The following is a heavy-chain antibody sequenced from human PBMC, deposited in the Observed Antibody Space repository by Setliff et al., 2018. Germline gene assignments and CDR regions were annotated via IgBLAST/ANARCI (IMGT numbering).Heavy chain of an antibody. V-gene: IGHV4-34*01. CDR2: INHRGST. CDR1: GGTFSDYY. J-gene: IGHJ4*02. CDR3: ARGRNVAARLLDS. Sequence: SETLSLTCAAYGGTFSDYYWTWIRQTPGKGLEWVGEINHRGSTNYNPSLKSRVTISVDTSRDQFSLKLISMTAADTAVYYCARGRNVAARLLDSWGQGTLGTVPQ. D-gene: IGHD6-6*01.